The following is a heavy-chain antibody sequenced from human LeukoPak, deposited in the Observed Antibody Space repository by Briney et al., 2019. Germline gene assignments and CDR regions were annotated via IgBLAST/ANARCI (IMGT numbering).Heavy chain of an antibody. J-gene: IGHJ4*02. CDR2: ISGSGGST. V-gene: IGHV3-23*01. CDR3: AREVATGFSCFDY. Sequence: GGSLRLSCAASGFTFSSYAMSWVRQAPGKGLEWVSTISGSGGSTYYADSVKGRFIISRDNSKNTLYLQMNSLRAEDTAVYYCAREVATGFSCFDYWGQGTLVTVSS. CDR1: GFTFSSYA. D-gene: IGHD2-21*02.